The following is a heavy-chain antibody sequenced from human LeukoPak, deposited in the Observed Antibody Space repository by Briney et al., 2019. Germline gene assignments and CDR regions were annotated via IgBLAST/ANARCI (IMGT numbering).Heavy chain of an antibody. V-gene: IGHV3-23*01. D-gene: IGHD5-24*01. CDR2: FSGSTGDT. CDR3: AKREARSFEY. J-gene: IGHJ4*02. Sequence: GGSLRLSCVASGFTFSSSVMSWVRQAPGKGLEWVSTFSGSTGDTYYADSVKGRFTISRDNSKNTLYLQMNSQRAEDTAVYYCAKREARSFEYWGQGTLVTVSS. CDR1: GFTFSSSV.